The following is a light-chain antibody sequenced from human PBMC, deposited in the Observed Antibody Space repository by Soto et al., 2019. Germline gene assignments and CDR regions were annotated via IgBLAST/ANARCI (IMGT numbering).Light chain of an antibody. CDR3: QQRSNWPPVIT. V-gene: IGKV3-11*01. CDR1: QSFSSY. CDR2: DAS. J-gene: IGKJ5*01. Sequence: EIVLTQSPATLSLSAGERATLSCRASQSFSSYLAWYQQKPGQAPRLRIYDASKRATGIPARFSGRGSGTDFTLTISSLEPEDFAVYYCQQRSNWPPVITFGQGTRLEIK.